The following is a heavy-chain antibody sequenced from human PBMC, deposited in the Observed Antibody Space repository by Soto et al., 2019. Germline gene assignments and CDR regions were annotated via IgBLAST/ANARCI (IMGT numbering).Heavy chain of an antibody. D-gene: IGHD2-21*01. CDR1: GGSFSGYY. V-gene: IGHV4-34*01. CDR2: INHSGST. Sequence: SETLSLTCAVYGGSFSGYYWSWIRQPPGKGLEWIGEINHSGSTNYNPSLKSRVTISVDTSKNQFSLKLSSVTAADTAVYYCARCGAQQLATGLDIWGQGTMVTVSS. J-gene: IGHJ3*02. CDR3: ARCGAQQLATGLDI.